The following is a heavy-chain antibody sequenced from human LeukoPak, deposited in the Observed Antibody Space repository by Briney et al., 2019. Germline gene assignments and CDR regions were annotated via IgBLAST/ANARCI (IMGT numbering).Heavy chain of an antibody. Sequence: HPRRSLRLSCAASGFTFSSYGMHWVRQAPGKGLEWVAVIWYDGSNKYYADSVKGRFNISRDNSKNTLCLQMNSLRAEDTAVYYCARSYYYDSSHTVDYWGQGTLVTVSS. CDR2: IWYDGSNK. D-gene: IGHD3-22*01. CDR1: GFTFSSYG. CDR3: ARSYYYDSSHTVDY. V-gene: IGHV3-33*01. J-gene: IGHJ4*02.